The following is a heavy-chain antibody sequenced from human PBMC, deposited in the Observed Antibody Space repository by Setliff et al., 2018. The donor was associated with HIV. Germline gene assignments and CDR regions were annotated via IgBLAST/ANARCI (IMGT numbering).Heavy chain of an antibody. V-gene: IGHV4-4*02. Sequence: SETLSLTCALSGGSISSSNWWSWVRQPPGKGLEWIGDIYHSGSTNCNPSLKSRVTISVDKSKNHFSLKLSSVTAADTAVYYCAGRADSGYDLGYWGQGTLVTVSS. CDR2: IYHSGST. CDR3: AGRADSGYDLGY. CDR1: GGSISSSNW. J-gene: IGHJ4*02. D-gene: IGHD5-12*01.